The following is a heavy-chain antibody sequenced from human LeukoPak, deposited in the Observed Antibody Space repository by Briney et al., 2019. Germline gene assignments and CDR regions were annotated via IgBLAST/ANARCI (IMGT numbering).Heavy chain of an antibody. D-gene: IGHD2-15*01. J-gene: IGHJ3*02. CDR3: ARHLVVAGDAFDI. CDR2: IYYSGST. Sequence: PSETLSLTCTVSGGSISSYYWSWIRQPPGKGLEWIGYIYYSGSTNCNPSLKSRVTISVDTSKNQFSLKLSSVTAADTAVYYCARHLVVAGDAFDIWGQGTMVTVSS. CDR1: GGSISSYY. V-gene: IGHV4-59*08.